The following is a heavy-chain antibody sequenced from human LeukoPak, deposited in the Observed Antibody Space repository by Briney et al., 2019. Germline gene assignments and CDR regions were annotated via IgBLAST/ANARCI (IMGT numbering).Heavy chain of an antibody. Sequence: GGSLRLSCAASGFTFSLYAMNWVRQAPGKGLEWISYLSGGGDDIHYAASVKRRFTISRDDARNTLYLQLSSLRADDTAVYYCARDTIQPVLIVDWGEGTLVTVSS. V-gene: IGHV3-21*05. J-gene: IGHJ4*02. CDR2: LSGGGDDI. CDR1: GFTFSLYA. D-gene: IGHD2-15*01. CDR3: ARDTIQPVLIVD.